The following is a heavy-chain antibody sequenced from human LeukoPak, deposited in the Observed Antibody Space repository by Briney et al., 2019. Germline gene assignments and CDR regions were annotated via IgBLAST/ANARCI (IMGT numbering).Heavy chain of an antibody. J-gene: IGHJ4*02. CDR1: GGSISSYY. CDR3: VRDRSRPNPFFDS. D-gene: IGHD6-13*01. Sequence: SETLSLTCTVSGGSISSYYWSWIRQPPGKGLEWIGYIYYTGSTNYNPSLMSRVTISVDTSKNQFSLKLSSVGAADTAVYYCVRDRSRPNPFFDSWGQGTLVTVSS. CDR2: IYYTGST. V-gene: IGHV4-59*12.